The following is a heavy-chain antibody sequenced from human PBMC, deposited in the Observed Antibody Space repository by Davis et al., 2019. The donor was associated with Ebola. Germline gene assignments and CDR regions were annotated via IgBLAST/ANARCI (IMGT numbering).Heavy chain of an antibody. J-gene: IGHJ3*02. Sequence: KVSCKGSGYSFTSYWIGWVRQMPGKGLEWMGFIYPGDSDTRYSPSFQGQVTISADKSISTAYLQWSSLKASDTAMYYCARHPLDAFDIWGQGTMVTVSS. V-gene: IGHV5-51*01. CDR3: ARHPLDAFDI. CDR2: IYPGDSDT. CDR1: GYSFTSYW.